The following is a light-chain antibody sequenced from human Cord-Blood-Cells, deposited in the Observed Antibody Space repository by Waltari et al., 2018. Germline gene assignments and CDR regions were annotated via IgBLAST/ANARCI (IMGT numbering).Light chain of an antibody. Sequence: QSALTQPASVSGSPGQSITISGTGTSSDVGSYTLVSCYQHPPGKAPKLMIYEGSKRPSGVYNRFSGSKSGNPASLTISGLQAEDEADYYCCSYAGSSTYYVFGTGTKVTVL. CDR3: CSYAGSSTYYV. CDR2: EGS. J-gene: IGLJ1*01. CDR1: SSDVGSYTL. V-gene: IGLV2-23*01.